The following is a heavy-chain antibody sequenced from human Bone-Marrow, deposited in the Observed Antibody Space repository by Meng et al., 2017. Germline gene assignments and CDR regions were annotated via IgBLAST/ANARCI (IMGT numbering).Heavy chain of an antibody. J-gene: IGHJ4*02. D-gene: IGHD3-22*01. CDR3: ARGHDSSGYYLVWYFDY. Sequence: LSLTCAASGFTFSSYGMHWVRQAPGKGLEWVAVIWYDGSNKYYADSVKGRFTISRDNSKNTLYLQMNSLRAEDTAVYYCARGHDSSGYYLVWYFDYWGQGTLVTVSS. V-gene: IGHV3-33*01. CDR2: IWYDGSNK. CDR1: GFTFSSYG.